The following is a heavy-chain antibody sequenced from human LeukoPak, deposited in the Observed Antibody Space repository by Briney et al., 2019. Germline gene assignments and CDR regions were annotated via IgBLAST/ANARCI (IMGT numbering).Heavy chain of an antibody. J-gene: IGHJ4*02. V-gene: IGHV3-23*01. D-gene: IGHD3-10*01. Sequence: GGSLRLSCAASGFTFSSYGMSWVRQAPGKGLQWVSVIISSGSDTYYADSVKGRFIISRDNSKNTLYLQMNSLRAEDTAVYYCAKDSYYGSGSYSYFDYWGQGTLVTVSS. CDR3: AKDSYYGSGSYSYFDY. CDR2: IISSGSDT. CDR1: GFTFSSYG.